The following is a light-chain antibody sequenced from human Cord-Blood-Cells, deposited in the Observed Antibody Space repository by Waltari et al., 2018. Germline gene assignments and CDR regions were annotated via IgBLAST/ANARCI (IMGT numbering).Light chain of an antibody. CDR2: KDS. CDR1: AFPTQY. V-gene: IGLV3-25*02. J-gene: IGLJ2*01. CDR3: QSADSSGTYVV. Sequence: SYELTQPPSVSVSPGQTARITCSGDAFPTQYAYLYQQKSGQAPVLVIYKDSERPPGIPERFSGSSSGTTVTLTISGVQAEDEADYYCQSADSSGTYVVFGGGTKLTVL.